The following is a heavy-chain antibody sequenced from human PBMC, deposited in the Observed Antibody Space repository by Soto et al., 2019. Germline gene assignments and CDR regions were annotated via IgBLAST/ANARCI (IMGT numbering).Heavy chain of an antibody. CDR3: ARDAVAGPYYYYYYGMDV. CDR2: IYYSGST. Sequence: SETLSLTCTVSGGSVSSGSYYWSWIRQPPGKGLEWIGYIYYSGSTNYNPSLKSRVTISVDTSKNQFSLKLSSVTAADTAVYYCARDAVAGPYYYYYYGMDVWGQGTTVTVSS. J-gene: IGHJ6*02. V-gene: IGHV4-61*01. CDR1: GGSVSSGSYY. D-gene: IGHD6-19*01.